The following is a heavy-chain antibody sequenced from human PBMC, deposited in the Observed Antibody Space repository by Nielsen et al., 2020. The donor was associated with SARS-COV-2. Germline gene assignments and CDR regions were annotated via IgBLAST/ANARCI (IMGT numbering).Heavy chain of an antibody. D-gene: IGHD1-26*01. Sequence: GESLKISCEVSGFTFSAYGMHWVRQAPGKGPEWVAVISYDGRNKYYADSVKGRLTISRDNSKNTLYLQMNSLRLEDTAVYYCAKVGLKWELFSWFDPWGQGTLVTVSS. CDR2: ISYDGRNK. V-gene: IGHV3-30*18. CDR1: GFTFSAYG. J-gene: IGHJ5*02. CDR3: AKVGLKWELFSWFDP.